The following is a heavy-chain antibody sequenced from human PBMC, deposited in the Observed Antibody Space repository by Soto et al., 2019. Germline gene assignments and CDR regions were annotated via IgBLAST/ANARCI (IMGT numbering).Heavy chain of an antibody. CDR2: ISAYNGNT. CDR1: GYTFTSYG. CDR3: ARLGGYNWNGNWFDP. J-gene: IGHJ5*02. Sequence: ASVTVSCKASGYTFTSYGISWVRQAPGQGLEWMGWISAYNGNTNYAQKLQGRVTMTTDTSTSTAYMELRSLRSDDTAVYYCARLGGYNWNGNWFDPWGQGTLVTVSS. D-gene: IGHD1-20*01. V-gene: IGHV1-18*01.